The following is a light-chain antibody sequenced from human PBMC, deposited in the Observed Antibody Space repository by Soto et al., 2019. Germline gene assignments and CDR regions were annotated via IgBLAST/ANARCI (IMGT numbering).Light chain of an antibody. J-gene: IGLJ1*01. CDR3: SSYTSSSPYV. CDR2: DVS. V-gene: IGLV2-14*01. Sequence: QSVLTQPASVSGSPGQSITISCTGTSSDVGGYNYASWYQQHPGKAPKLMIYDVSNRPSGVSNRFSGSKSGNTASLTISGLQAEDEADYYCSSYTSSSPYVFGTGTKLTVL. CDR1: SSDVGGYNY.